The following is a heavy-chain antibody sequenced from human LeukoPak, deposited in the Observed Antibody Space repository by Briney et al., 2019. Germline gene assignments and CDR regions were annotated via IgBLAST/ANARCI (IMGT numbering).Heavy chain of an antibody. D-gene: IGHD2-15*01. CDR1: GFSFSSYS. J-gene: IGHJ4*02. Sequence: GGSLRLSCAASGFSFSSYSMNWVRQAPGKGLEWVSYISSVGSTIYYADSVKGRFTISRDNAKNSLYLQMNTLRDEDTAVYYCARVVGNYFDYWGQGTLVTVSS. CDR2: ISSVGSTI. V-gene: IGHV3-48*02. CDR3: ARVVGNYFDY.